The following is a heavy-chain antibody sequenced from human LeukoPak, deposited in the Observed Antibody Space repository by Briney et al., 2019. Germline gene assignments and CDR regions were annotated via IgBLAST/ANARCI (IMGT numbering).Heavy chain of an antibody. V-gene: IGHV3-30*02. CDR2: IRYDGSNK. J-gene: IGHJ4*02. CDR1: GFTFSSYG. CDR3: AQTLRLSGYSGYDSSADFDY. Sequence: GGSLRLSCAASGFTFSSYGMHWVRQAPGKGLEWVAFIRYDGSNKYYADSVKGRFTISRDNSKNTLYLQMNSLRAEDTAVYYCAQTLRLSGYSGYDSSADFDYWGQGTLVTVSS. D-gene: IGHD5-12*01.